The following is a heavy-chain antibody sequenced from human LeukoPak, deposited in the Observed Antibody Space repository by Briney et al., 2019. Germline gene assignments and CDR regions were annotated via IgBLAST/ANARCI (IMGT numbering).Heavy chain of an antibody. Sequence: ASVKVSCKASGYTFTGYYMHWVRQAPGQGLEWMGWISAYNGNTNYAQKLQGRVTMTTDTSTSTAYMELRSLRSDDTAVYYCARRRDLYSGSYYPFDYWGQGTLVTVSS. CDR2: ISAYNGNT. J-gene: IGHJ4*02. CDR1: GYTFTGYY. D-gene: IGHD1-26*01. V-gene: IGHV1-18*04. CDR3: ARRRDLYSGSYYPFDY.